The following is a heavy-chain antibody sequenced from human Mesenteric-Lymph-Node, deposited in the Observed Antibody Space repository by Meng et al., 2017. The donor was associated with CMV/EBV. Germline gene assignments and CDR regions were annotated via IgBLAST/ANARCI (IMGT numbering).Heavy chain of an antibody. CDR3: ARGAARVVPAAPFDP. CDR2: IIPILGIA. Sequence: SGGTFSRDTNSWVQQAPGQGLEWMGRIIPILGIANYAQKFQGRVTITADKSTSTAYMELGSLRSEDTAVYYCARGAARVVPAAPFDPWGQGTLVTVSS. CDR1: GGTFSRDT. D-gene: IGHD2-2*01. J-gene: IGHJ5*02. V-gene: IGHV1-69*02.